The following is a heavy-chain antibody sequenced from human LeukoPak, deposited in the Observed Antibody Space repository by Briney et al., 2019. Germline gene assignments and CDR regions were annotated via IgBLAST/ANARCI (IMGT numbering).Heavy chain of an antibody. J-gene: IGHJ4*02. D-gene: IGHD2-15*01. CDR3: ARLLATRIDY. V-gene: IGHV4-34*01. Sequence: SETLSLTCAVYGGSFSGYYWSWIRQPPGKGLEWIGEINHSGSTNYNPSLKSRVTISVDTSKNQFSLKLSSVTAANTAVYYCARLLATRIDYWGQGTLVTVSS. CDR2: INHSGST. CDR1: GGSFSGYY.